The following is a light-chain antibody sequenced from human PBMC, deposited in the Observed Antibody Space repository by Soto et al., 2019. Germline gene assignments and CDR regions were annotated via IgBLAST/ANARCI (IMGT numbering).Light chain of an antibody. V-gene: IGKV1-9*01. CDR3: QRLNSNLLFS. CDR1: QGLNSY. J-gene: IGKJ3*01. CDR2: ATS. Sequence: DIQLTQSPSLLSASVGDRVTITCRASQGLNSYLAWYQKKAGKAPQLLIYATSTLQTGVPSRFSGSGSGTEFTLTINSVQPEDFATYYCQRLNSNLLFSVGPGTTVDLK.